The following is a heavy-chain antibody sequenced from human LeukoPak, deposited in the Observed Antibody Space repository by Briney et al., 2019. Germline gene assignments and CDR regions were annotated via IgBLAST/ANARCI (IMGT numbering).Heavy chain of an antibody. CDR3: ARVHSSGGSCYSEAFDI. V-gene: IGHV1-69*13. CDR2: IIPIFGTA. Sequence: SVKVSCKASGGTFSSYAISWVRQAPGQGLEWMGGIIPIFGTANYAQKFQGRVTITADESTSTAYMELSSLRSEDTAVYYCARVHSSGGSCYSEAFDIWGQGTMVTVSS. D-gene: IGHD2-15*01. J-gene: IGHJ3*02. CDR1: GGTFSSYA.